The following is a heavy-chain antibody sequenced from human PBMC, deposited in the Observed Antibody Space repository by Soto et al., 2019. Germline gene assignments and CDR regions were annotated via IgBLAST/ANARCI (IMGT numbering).Heavy chain of an antibody. CDR1: GFSFSTYG. J-gene: IGHJ3*01. CDR2: VSYDGTNK. V-gene: IGHV3-30*18. Sequence: GGSLRPSCAASGFSFSTYGMYWVRQAPGKGLEWVAIVSYDGTNKHVGHSVTGRFTIDRDNSKNTMYLEMNSLRPEDTAVYYCAKGRGSSWFEALDVWGQGTKVTVSS. CDR3: AKGRGSSWFEALDV. D-gene: IGHD6-13*01.